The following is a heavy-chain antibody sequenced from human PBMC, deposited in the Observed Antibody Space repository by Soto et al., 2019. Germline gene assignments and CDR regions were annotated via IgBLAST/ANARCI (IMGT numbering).Heavy chain of an antibody. CDR3: GKGRASDGPGCTHDY. D-gene: IGHD2-21*02. CDR2: VSGSGDST. CDR1: AFTFSSYA. J-gene: IGHJ4*02. Sequence: EVQLLESGGGVAQPGGSLRLSCAASAFTFSSYAMSWVRQAPGKGLEWVSAVSGSGDSTYYADSVKGRFTISRDNSKNRLYQQKNGLRAEDSAVYYYGKGRASDGPGCTHDYWGQGTLVTVSS. V-gene: IGHV3-23*01.